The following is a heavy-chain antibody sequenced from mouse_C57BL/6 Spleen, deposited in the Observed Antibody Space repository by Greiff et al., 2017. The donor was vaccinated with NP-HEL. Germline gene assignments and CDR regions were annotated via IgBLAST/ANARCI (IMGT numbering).Heavy chain of an antibody. CDR1: GYTFTSYW. V-gene: IGHV1-64*01. Sequence: QVQLQQPGAELVKPGASVKLSCKASGYTFTSYWMHWVKQRPGQGLEWIGMIHPNSGSTNYNEKFKSKATLTVDKSSSTAYMQLSSLTSEDSAVXYCASSLGGYYWYFDVWGTGTTVTVSS. CDR3: ASSLGGYYWYFDV. J-gene: IGHJ1*03. D-gene: IGHD3-1*01. CDR2: IHPNSGST.